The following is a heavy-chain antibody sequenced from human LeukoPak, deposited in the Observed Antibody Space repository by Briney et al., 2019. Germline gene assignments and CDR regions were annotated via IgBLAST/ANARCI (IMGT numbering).Heavy chain of an antibody. D-gene: IGHD6-19*01. CDR2: VDVHGQGT. J-gene: IGHJ4*02. Sequence: GGSLRLSCAASGFTFGSYWMHWIRQAPGKGPVWVSRVDVHGQGTAYADSVKGRFTISRDNAKNTLSLQMNSLRAEDTAVYYCARERGSGWFFDYWGQGTLVTVSS. CDR3: ARERGSGWFFDY. CDR1: GFTFGSYW. V-gene: IGHV3-74*01.